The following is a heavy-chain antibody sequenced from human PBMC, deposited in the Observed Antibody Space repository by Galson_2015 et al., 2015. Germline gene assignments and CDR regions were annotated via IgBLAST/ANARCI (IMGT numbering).Heavy chain of an antibody. Sequence: SLRLSCAASGFTFSSYEMNWVRQAPGKGLEWVSYISGSGSTIYYADSVKGRFTISRDNAKNSLSLQMISLRVEDTAVYYCARDPLTEHRDGGGNDWFDPWGQGTLVTVSS. CDR3: ARDPLTEHRDGGGNDWFDP. D-gene: IGHD3-9*01. CDR2: ISGSGSTI. V-gene: IGHV3-48*03. J-gene: IGHJ5*02. CDR1: GFTFSSYE.